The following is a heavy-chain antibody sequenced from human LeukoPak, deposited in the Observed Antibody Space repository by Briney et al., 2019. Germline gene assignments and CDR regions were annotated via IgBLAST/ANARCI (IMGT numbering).Heavy chain of an antibody. J-gene: IGHJ6*03. CDR2: IYYSGST. CDR3: ARDRDYYDSSGPPTADYYMDV. D-gene: IGHD3-22*01. Sequence: SETLSLTCTVSGGSISSYYWSRIRQPPGKGLEWIGYIYYSGSTNYNPSLKSRVTISVDTSKNQFSLKLSSVTAADTAVYYCARDRDYYDSSGPPTADYYMDVWGKGTTVTVSS. V-gene: IGHV4-59*01. CDR1: GGSISSYY.